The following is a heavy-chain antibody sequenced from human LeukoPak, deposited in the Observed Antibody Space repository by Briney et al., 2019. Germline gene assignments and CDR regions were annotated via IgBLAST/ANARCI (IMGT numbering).Heavy chain of an antibody. Sequence: GGSLRLSCAASGFTFSSYWMSWVRQAPGKGLEWVANIKQDGSEKYYVDSVKGRFTISRDKAKNSLYLQMNSLRAEDTAVYYCARDRTGDSGSYYGYWFDPWGQGTLVTVSS. CDR2: IKQDGSEK. J-gene: IGHJ5*02. CDR1: GFTFSSYW. V-gene: IGHV3-7*01. CDR3: ARDRTGDSGSYYGYWFDP. D-gene: IGHD1-26*01.